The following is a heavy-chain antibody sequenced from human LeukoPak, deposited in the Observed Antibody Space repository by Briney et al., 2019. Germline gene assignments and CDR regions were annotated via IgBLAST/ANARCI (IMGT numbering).Heavy chain of an antibody. CDR3: AKLLNDYGDYYFDY. CDR2: ISARDGST. V-gene: IGHV3-23*01. J-gene: IGHJ4*02. D-gene: IGHD4-17*01. CDR1: GFTFGIYA. Sequence: PGGSLRLSCAASGFTFGIYAMSSVRHTPGQGLDWVSPISARDGSTYYADSVKGRFTISRDNSKNTLYLQMNSLRAEDTAVYYCAKLLNDYGDYYFDYWGQGTLVTVSS.